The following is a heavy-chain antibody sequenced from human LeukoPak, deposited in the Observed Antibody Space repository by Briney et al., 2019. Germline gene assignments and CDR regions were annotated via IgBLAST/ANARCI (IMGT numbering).Heavy chain of an antibody. CDR3: ARASTNYYDSSGYFSKDDFYS. D-gene: IGHD3-22*01. CDR1: RYTFTGYY. Sequence: ASVKVSCQASRYTFTGYYMYWVRRPPGQGLEWMGWINPNSGGTKYAQKFQGRVTMTRDTSISTAYMELSRLRSDDTAVYYCARASTNYYDSSGYFSKDDFYSWGQGGMVTVSS. J-gene: IGHJ3*02. CDR2: INPNSGGT. V-gene: IGHV1-2*02.